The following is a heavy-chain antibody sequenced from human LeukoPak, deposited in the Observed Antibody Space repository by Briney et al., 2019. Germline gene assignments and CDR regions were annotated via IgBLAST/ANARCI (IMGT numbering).Heavy chain of an antibody. CDR2: IYSDDSR. Sequence: GGSLRLSYAASGFTVSGTFMSWVRPAPGKGLEWVSIIYSDDSRYSADSVKGRFTISRDNSKNTLYLQMNSLRAEDTAVYYCARSDYTSGWYFYYWGQGTLVTVSS. J-gene: IGHJ4*02. CDR1: GFTVSGTF. V-gene: IGHV3-53*01. D-gene: IGHD6-19*01. CDR3: ARSDYTSGWYFYY.